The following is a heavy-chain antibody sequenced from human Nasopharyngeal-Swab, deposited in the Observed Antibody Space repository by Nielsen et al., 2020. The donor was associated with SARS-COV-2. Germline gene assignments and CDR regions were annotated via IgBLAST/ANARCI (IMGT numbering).Heavy chain of an antibody. CDR3: ARGIYCSSTSCKGHDAFDI. J-gene: IGHJ3*02. D-gene: IGHD2-2*01. V-gene: IGHV1-46*01. CDR2: INPSGGST. Sequence: WVRQAPGQGLEWMGIINPSGGSTSYAQKFQGRVTMTRDTSTSTVYMELSSLRFEDTAVYYCARGIYCSSTSCKGHDAFDIWGQGTMVTVSS.